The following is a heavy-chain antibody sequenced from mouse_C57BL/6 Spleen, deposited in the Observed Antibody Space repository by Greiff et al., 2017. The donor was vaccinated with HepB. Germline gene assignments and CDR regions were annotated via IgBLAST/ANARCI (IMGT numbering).Heavy chain of an antibody. CDR3: ARQGSSYWFAY. CDR2: IYPRSGNT. V-gene: IGHV1-81*01. CDR1: GYTFTSYG. J-gene: IGHJ3*01. Sequence: VQLQQSGAELARPGASVKLSCKASGYTFTSYGISWVKQRTGQGLEWIGEIYPRSGNTYYNEKFKGKATLTADKSSSTAYMELRSLTSEDSAVYFCARQGSSYWFAYWGQGTLVTVSA. D-gene: IGHD1-1*01.